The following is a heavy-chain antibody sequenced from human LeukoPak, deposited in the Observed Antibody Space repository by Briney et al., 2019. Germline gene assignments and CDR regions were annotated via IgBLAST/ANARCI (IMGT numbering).Heavy chain of an antibody. Sequence: ASVKVSCKASGFTFTSYDINWVRQAPGQGLEWMGWMNPNSGNTRYAQKVQGRIAMTRDTSISTAYMELSSLRSEDTAVYYCARGPTLVRGVIMPDSVGGMDVWGQGTTVTVSS. CDR3: ARGPTLVRGVIMPDSVGGMDV. V-gene: IGHV1-8*01. CDR2: MNPNSGNT. CDR1: GFTFTSYD. D-gene: IGHD3-10*01. J-gene: IGHJ6*02.